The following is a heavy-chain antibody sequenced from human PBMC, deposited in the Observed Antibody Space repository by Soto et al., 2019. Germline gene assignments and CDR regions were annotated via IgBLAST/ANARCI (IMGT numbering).Heavy chain of an antibody. Sequence: ASVKVSCKASGYTFTSYYMHWVRQAPGQGLEWMGIINPSGGSTSYAQKFQGRVTMTRDTSTSTVYMELSSLRSEDTAVYYCARRYIVLIEGDGYYHYHMDVRGKGSSDTVS. CDR2: INPSGGST. V-gene: IGHV1-46*01. CDR3: ARRYIVLIEGDGYYHYHMDV. J-gene: IGHJ6*03. CDR1: GYTFTSYY. D-gene: IGHD2-8*01.